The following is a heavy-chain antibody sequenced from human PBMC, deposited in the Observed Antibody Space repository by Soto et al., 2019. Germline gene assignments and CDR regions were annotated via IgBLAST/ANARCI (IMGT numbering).Heavy chain of an antibody. Sequence: GESLKISCKGSGYSFTSYWISWVRQMPGKGLEWMGRVGPSDSYTNYSPSFQGHVTISADKSISTAYLQWSSLKASDTAMYYCAALGRVVVAATYVDYWGQGTLVTVSS. CDR3: AALGRVVVAATYVDY. CDR1: GYSFTSYW. V-gene: IGHV5-10-1*01. CDR2: VGPSDSYT. D-gene: IGHD2-15*01. J-gene: IGHJ4*02.